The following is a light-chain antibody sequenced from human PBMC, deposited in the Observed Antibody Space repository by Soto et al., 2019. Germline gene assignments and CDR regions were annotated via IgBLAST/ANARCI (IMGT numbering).Light chain of an antibody. J-gene: IGKJ1*01. CDR3: QQYNNWPRT. CDR1: QSISSY. V-gene: IGKV1-39*01. Sequence: DIQMTQSPSSLSASVGDRVTITCRASQSISSYLNWYQQKPGKAPKLLIYAASSLQSGVPSRFSGSGSGTEFTLTISSLQPDDFATYYCQQYNNWPRTFGQGTKVDIK. CDR2: AAS.